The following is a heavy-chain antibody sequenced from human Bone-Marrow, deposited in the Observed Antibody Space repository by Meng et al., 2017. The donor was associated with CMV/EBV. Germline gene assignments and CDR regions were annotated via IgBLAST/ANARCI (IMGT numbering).Heavy chain of an antibody. CDR2: IYYSGST. CDR3: ARETFVTGTTQPYGMDV. CDR1: GGSISSSSYY. V-gene: IGHV4-39*07. J-gene: IGHJ6*02. Sequence: GSLRLSCTVSGGSISSSSYYWGWIRQPPGKGLEWIGSIYYSGSTYYNPSLKSRVTISVDTSKNQFSLKLSSVTAADTAVYYCARETFVTGTTQPYGMDVWGQGTTVNVSS. D-gene: IGHD1-7*01.